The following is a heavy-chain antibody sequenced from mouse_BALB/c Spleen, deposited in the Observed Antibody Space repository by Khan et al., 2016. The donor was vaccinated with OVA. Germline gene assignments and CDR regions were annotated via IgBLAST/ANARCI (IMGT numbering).Heavy chain of an antibody. CDR1: GYSITSCYA. V-gene: IGHV3-2*02. J-gene: IGHJ2*01. D-gene: IGHD1-1*01. Sequence: VQLQESGPGLVKPSQSLSLTCTVTGYSITSCYAWNWIRQFPGNKLEWMGYISYSGGTSYNPSLKSRISITRDTSKNQFFLQLNSVTTEDTATYYCARGNYYGYYFAYWGQGTTLTVSA. CDR3: ARGNYYGYYFAY. CDR2: ISYSGGT.